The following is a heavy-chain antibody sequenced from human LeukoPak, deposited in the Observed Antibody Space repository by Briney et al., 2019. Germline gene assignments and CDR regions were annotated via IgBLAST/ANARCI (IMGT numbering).Heavy chain of an antibody. D-gene: IGHD5-12*01. CDR3: AKGVHGGYELGGSDH. CDR2: ISATGHST. J-gene: IGHJ4*02. CDR1: GFTFTSFG. V-gene: IGHV3-23*01. Sequence: GGSLRLSCAASGFTFTSFGMSWVRQAPGKGLEWVSTISATGHSTYYADSVKGRFTCSRDNSMNTLYLQMYSLRAEDTAVYYCAKGVHGGYELGGSDHWGRGSLVTVSS.